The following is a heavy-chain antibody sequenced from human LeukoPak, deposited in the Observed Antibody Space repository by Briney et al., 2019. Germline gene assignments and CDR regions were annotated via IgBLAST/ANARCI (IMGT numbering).Heavy chain of an antibody. CDR3: ARKGDSRWGELSP. J-gene: IGHJ1*01. V-gene: IGHV3-33*01. Sequence: GGSLRLSCAASGFTFSTYAIHWVRQAPGKGLEWVAVIWFDGSEQYYADSVKGRFIISRDNSKSTLNLQLNSLRAEDTAVYYCARKGDSRWGELSPWGQGTLVTVSS. D-gene: IGHD3-16*02. CDR1: GFTFSTYA. CDR2: IWFDGSEQ.